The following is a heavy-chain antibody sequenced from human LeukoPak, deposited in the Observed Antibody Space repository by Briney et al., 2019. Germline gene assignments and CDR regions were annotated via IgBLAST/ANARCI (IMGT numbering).Heavy chain of an antibody. CDR1: GFSFDDYA. V-gene: IGHV3-9*01. Sequence: GGSLRLSCAASGFSFDDYAMHWVRQVPGKGLEWVSGSTWNSTPIGYADSVKGRFTISRDNSKNSLYLQMNSLTVEDTAVYYCAKNRSGWYYLDYWGQGTLVTVSS. CDR3: AKNRSGWYYLDY. D-gene: IGHD6-19*01. CDR2: STWNSTPI. J-gene: IGHJ4*02.